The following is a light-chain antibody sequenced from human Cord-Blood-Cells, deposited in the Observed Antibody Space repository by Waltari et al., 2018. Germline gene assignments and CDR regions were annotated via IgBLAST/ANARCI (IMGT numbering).Light chain of an antibody. Sequence: EIQMAQSPSSLSASVRDSVTITCRASQIISSYLNWYQQKPGKAPKLLIYAASSLQSGVPSRFSGSGSGTDFTLTISSLQPEDFATYYCQQSYSTPFTFGPGTKVDIK. V-gene: IGKV1-39*01. J-gene: IGKJ3*01. CDR1: QIISSY. CDR3: QQSYSTPFT. CDR2: AAS.